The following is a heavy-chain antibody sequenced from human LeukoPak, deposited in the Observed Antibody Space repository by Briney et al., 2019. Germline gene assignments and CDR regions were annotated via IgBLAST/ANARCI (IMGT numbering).Heavy chain of an antibody. V-gene: IGHV4-39*01. CDR1: GGSISSSSYY. D-gene: IGHD3-3*01. J-gene: IGHJ5*02. Sequence: PSETLSLTCTVSGGSISSSSYYWGWIRQPPGKGLEWIGSIYYSGSTYYNPSLKSRVTISVDTSKNQFSLKLSSVTAADTAVYYCAGHRTYENWFDPWGQGTLVTVSS. CDR3: AGHRTYENWFDP. CDR2: IYYSGST.